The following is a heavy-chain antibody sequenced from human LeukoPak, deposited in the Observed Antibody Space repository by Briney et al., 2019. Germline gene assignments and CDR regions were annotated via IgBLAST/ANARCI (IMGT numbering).Heavy chain of an antibody. V-gene: IGHV1-69*13. Sequence: ASVKVSCKASGGTFSSFAINWVRQAPGQGLEWMGGVIPIFGTAAYAQQFRGRVTITADESTSTAYMELRSLTSEDTAVYYCATDSSGNDGFDFWDPGTMVTVSS. CDR1: GGTFSSFA. CDR3: ATDSSGNDGFDF. D-gene: IGHD1-14*01. J-gene: IGHJ3*01. CDR2: VIPIFGTA.